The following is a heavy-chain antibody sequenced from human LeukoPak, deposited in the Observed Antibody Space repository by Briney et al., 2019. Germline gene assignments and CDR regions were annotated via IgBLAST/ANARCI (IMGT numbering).Heavy chain of an antibody. V-gene: IGHV3-9*01. Sequence: GGSLRLSCAASGFTFDDYAMHWVRQAPGKGLESVSGISWYSGSIGYADSVKGRFTISRDNAKNSLYLQMNSLRAEDTALYYCAKVGSEYYYDSSGPYGMDVWGQGTTVTVSS. CDR1: GFTFDDYA. CDR3: AKVGSEYYYDSSGPYGMDV. D-gene: IGHD3-22*01. J-gene: IGHJ6*02. CDR2: ISWYSGSI.